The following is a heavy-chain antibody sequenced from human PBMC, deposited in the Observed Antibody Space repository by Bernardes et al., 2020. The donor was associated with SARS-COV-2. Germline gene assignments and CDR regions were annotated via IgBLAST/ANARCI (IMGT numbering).Heavy chain of an antibody. CDR2: IYPGDSDT. CDR1: GYSFTNYW. Sequence: GESLKISCKASGYSFTNYWIGWVRQMPGKGLEWMGIIYPGDSDTRYSPSFQGQVTISADKSITTAYLRWNSLRDEDTAVYYCARRSYLDYWGQGSLVTVSS. J-gene: IGHJ4*02. V-gene: IGHV5-51*01. CDR3: ARRSYLDY.